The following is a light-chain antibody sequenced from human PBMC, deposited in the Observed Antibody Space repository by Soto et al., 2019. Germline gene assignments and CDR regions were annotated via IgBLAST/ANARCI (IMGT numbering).Light chain of an antibody. CDR2: SNN. Sequence: QSVLTQPPSASGTPGQRVTISCSGSSYNVGTNPVNWYQQLPGTAPKLLIYSNNQRPSGVPDRFSGSKSGTSASLAISGLQPEDEADCYCAAWDDSLNGYVFGTGTKLTVL. CDR1: SYNVGTNP. CDR3: AAWDDSLNGYV. J-gene: IGLJ1*01. V-gene: IGLV1-44*01.